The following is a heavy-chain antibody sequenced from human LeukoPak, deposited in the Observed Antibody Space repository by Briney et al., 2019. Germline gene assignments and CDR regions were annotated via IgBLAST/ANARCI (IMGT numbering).Heavy chain of an antibody. V-gene: IGHV4-30-2*01. Sequence: SQTLSLTCAVSGGSISSGGYSWSWIRQPPGKGLEWIGYIYHSGSTYYNPSLKSRVTISGDRSKNQISLRLSSVTAADTAVYYCARGPAHYYYGMDVWGQGTMVTVSS. CDR2: IYHSGST. CDR3: ARGPAHYYYGMDV. CDR1: GGSISSGGYS. J-gene: IGHJ6*02.